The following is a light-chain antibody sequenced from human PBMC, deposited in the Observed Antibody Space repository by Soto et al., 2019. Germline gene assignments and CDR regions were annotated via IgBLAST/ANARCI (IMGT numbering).Light chain of an antibody. CDR2: GDS. J-gene: IGLJ2*01. V-gene: IGLV1-40*01. Sequence: QSALTQPPSVSGAPGQSVTISCTGSSSNIGAGYGVHWYIQLPGTAPKLLVYGDSNRPSGVPDRFSGSKSDTSASLAITGLQAEDEADYYCQSYDSSLSGVILGGGTKVTVL. CDR3: QSYDSSLSGVI. CDR1: SSNIGAGYG.